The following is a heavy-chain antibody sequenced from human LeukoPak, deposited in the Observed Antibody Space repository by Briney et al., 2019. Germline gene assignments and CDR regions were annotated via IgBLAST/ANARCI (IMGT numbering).Heavy chain of an antibody. J-gene: IGHJ4*02. D-gene: IGHD2-15*01. V-gene: IGHV4-34*01. Sequence: SETLSLTCAVYGGSFSGYYWSWIRQPPGRGLEWIGEINHSGSTNYNPSLKSRVTISVDTSKNQFSLKLSSVTAADTAVYYCARGAGGLAGRWGQGTLVTVSS. CDR2: INHSGST. CDR1: GGSFSGYY. CDR3: ARGAGGLAGR.